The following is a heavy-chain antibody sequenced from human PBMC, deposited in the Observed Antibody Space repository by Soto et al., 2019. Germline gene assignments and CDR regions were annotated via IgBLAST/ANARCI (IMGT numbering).Heavy chain of an antibody. CDR1: GYTFSNYG. CDR3: ARDPGFGFGYSYAFAMDV. CDR2: ISGYNGNT. D-gene: IGHD5-18*01. J-gene: IGHJ6*02. V-gene: IGHV1-18*01. Sequence: QVQLVQSGAEVKKPGASVKVSCKASGYTFSNYGIIWVRQGPGQGLEWMGWISGYNGNTHYEEKVQDRIKMTTDTSTSTTYLELRSLRSDDTAVYFCARDPGFGFGYSYAFAMDVWGQGTTVTVSS.